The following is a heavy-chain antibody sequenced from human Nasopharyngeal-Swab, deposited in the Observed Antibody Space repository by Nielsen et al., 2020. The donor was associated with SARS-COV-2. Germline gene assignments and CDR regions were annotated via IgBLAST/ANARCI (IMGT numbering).Heavy chain of an antibody. Sequence: GESLKISCKSSGYSFTNFWIGWVRQMSGKGLEWMGIIYPGDSDTRYSPAFHGRVTISADKSINTAYLQWTSLRASDTAVYYCARRAARDGYNYEVDPWGQGTLVTVSS. CDR1: GYSFTNFW. V-gene: IGHV5-51*01. CDR2: IYPGDSDT. CDR3: ARRAARDGYNYEVDP. D-gene: IGHD5-24*01. J-gene: IGHJ5*02.